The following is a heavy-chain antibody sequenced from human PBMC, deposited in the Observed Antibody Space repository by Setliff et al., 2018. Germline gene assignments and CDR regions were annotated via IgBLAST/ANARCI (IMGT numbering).Heavy chain of an antibody. D-gene: IGHD1-7*01. CDR1: GFTLTTSGTC. J-gene: IGHJ4*02. CDR3: ARSRYELPHYYFDY. CDR2: IDWDGDR. Sequence: SGPTLVNPTQTLTLTCTFSGFTLTTSGTCVTWIRQPPGKALEWLARIDWDGDRYYNTSLRTRLTLSKDTSKNQVFLTMTNMDPVDTATYYCARSRYELPHYYFDYWGQGILVTVSS. V-gene: IGHV2-70*11.